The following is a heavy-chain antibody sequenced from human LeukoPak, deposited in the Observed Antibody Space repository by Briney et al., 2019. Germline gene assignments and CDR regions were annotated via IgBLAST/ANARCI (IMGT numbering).Heavy chain of an antibody. CDR2: IIPIFGTA. Sequence: ASVTVSCKASGGTFSSYAISWVRQAPGQGLEWMGGIIPIFGTANYAQKFQGRVTITADESTSTAYMELSSLRSEDTAVYYCATWKIVAVWGGTVDYWGQGTLVTVSS. CDR3: ATWKIVAVWGGTVDY. V-gene: IGHV1-69*13. J-gene: IGHJ4*02. D-gene: IGHD2-2*01. CDR1: GGTFSSYA.